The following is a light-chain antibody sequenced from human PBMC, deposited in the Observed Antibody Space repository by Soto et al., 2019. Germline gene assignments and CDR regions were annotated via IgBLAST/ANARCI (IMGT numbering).Light chain of an antibody. CDR1: ERIYSAY. CDR3: QQYHNWLPIT. Sequence: EVVLTQSPGTLSLSRGERATLSCRASERIYSAYLGWYQQKPGQAPRLLIYGTSSRATGIPDRFSGSGSGTDFTLTISRLEPEDFAVYYCQQYHNWLPITFGQGTRLEIK. V-gene: IGKV3-20*01. CDR2: GTS. J-gene: IGKJ5*01.